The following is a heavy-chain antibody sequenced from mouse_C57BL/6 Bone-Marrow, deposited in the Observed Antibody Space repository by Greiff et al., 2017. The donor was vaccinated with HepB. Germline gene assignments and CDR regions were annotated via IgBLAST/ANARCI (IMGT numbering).Heavy chain of an antibody. Sequence: QVQLQQPGAELVKPGASVKMSCKASGYTFTSYWITWVKQRPGQGLEWIGDIYPGSGSTNYNEKFKGKATLTADKSSSTAYMELRSLTSEDSAVYFCARRGGRDYWGQGTTLTVSS. CDR2: IYPGSGST. CDR1: GYTFTSYW. V-gene: IGHV1-55*01. J-gene: IGHJ2*01. D-gene: IGHD3-3*01. CDR3: ARRGGRDY.